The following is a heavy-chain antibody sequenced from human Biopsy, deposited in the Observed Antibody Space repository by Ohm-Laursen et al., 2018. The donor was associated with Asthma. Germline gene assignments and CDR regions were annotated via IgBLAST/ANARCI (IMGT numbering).Heavy chain of an antibody. Sequence: GASVKASCKSLGGTFNTYVIGWARQAPGHGLEWMGGIKSDFGTTTYPQKFQDRAAITADDSTSTVYMELSSLRSEDTAVYYCARKAGSCISRTCYSLDFWGQGTLVTVSS. CDR2: IKSDFGTT. D-gene: IGHD2-2*01. CDR1: GGTFNTYV. CDR3: ARKAGSCISRTCYSLDF. V-gene: IGHV1-69*13. J-gene: IGHJ4*02.